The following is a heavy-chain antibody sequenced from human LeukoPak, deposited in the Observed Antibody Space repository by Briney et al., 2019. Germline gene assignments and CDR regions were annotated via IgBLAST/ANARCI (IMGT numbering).Heavy chain of an antibody. CDR3: ARETADYYDSSGYSVG. V-gene: IGHV4-34*01. CDR1: GGSFSGYY. J-gene: IGHJ4*02. D-gene: IGHD3-22*01. Sequence: SETLSLTCAVYGGSFSGYYWSWIRQPPGKGLEWIGEINHSGSTNYNPSLKSRVTISVDTSKNQFSLKLSSVTAADTAVYYCARETADYYDSSGYSVGWGQGTLVTVSS. CDR2: INHSGST.